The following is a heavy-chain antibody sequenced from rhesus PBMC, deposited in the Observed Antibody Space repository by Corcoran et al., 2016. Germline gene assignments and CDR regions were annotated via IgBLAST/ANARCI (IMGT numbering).Heavy chain of an antibody. D-gene: IGHD4-29*01. CDR3: ARRPGSASFDY. Sequence: QVQLQESGPGLVKPSETLSLTCAVSGYSISSGFYWAWLRQPPGKGLEYIGYISGTCGTTYYNPSLKRRVTISKDTSDNRFSLKLNSVTAADTAVDYCARRPGSASFDYWGQGVLVTVSS. J-gene: IGHJ4*01. V-gene: IGHV4-99*01. CDR2: ISGTCGTT. CDR1: GYSISSGFY.